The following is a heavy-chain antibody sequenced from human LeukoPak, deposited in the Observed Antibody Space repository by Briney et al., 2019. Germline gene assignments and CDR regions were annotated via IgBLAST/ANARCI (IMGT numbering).Heavy chain of an antibody. J-gene: IGHJ4*02. CDR3: VAGYSYGPIYFDY. Sequence: GESLTISCKGSGYSFTIYWIGWVRQMPGKGLEWMGIIYPADSDTRYSPSFQGQVTISADKSISTAYLQWSSLKASDTAMYYCVAGYSYGPIYFDYWGQGTLVTVSS. CDR2: IYPADSDT. V-gene: IGHV5-51*01. CDR1: GYSFTIYW. D-gene: IGHD5-18*01.